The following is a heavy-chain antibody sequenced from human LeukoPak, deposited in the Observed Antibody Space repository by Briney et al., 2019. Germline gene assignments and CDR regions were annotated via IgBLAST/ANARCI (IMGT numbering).Heavy chain of an antibody. D-gene: IGHD3-10*01. Sequence: GRSLRLSCAASGFTVSSNCMSWVRQAPGKGLEWVSAISGSGGSTYYADSVKGRFTISRDNSKNTLYLQMNSLRAEDTAVYYCAKGYGSGRFAEWWYFDYWGQGTLVTVSS. CDR1: GFTVSSNC. V-gene: IGHV3-23*01. J-gene: IGHJ4*02. CDR3: AKGYGSGRFAEWWYFDY. CDR2: ISGSGGST.